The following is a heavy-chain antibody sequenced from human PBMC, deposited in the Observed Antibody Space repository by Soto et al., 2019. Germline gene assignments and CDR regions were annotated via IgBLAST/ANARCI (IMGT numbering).Heavy chain of an antibody. CDR2: IKQDGSEK. Sequence: GGSLRLSCAASGFTFSSHWMSWVRQAPGKGLEWVANIKQDGSEKYYVDSVKGRFTISRDNAKNSLYLQMNSLRAEDTAVYYCASRLYYDFWSGYYTAGGDAFDIWGQGTMVTVSS. V-gene: IGHV3-7*01. J-gene: IGHJ3*02. CDR1: GFTFSSHW. CDR3: ASRLYYDFWSGYYTAGGDAFDI. D-gene: IGHD3-3*01.